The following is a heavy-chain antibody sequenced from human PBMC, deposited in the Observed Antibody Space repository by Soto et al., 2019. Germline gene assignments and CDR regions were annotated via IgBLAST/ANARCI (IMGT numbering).Heavy chain of an antibody. V-gene: IGHV4-39*01. Sequence: LGTRGLTCTVTVDSSVGLGYYWGCIRKPPGKGLEWIGSIYYSGRTYNNPALRSRVSMSIDTSKDQFSLKLKSVTAADTALYFCARQRTSVVTQAYFDVWGPGSLVTVPS. CDR3: ARQRTSVVTQAYFDV. CDR2: IYYSGRT. J-gene: IGHJ4*02. D-gene: IGHD2-21*02. CDR1: VDSSVGLGYY.